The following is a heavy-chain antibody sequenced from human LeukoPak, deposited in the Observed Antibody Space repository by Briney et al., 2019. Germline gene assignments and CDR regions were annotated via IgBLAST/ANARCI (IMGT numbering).Heavy chain of an antibody. CDR2: ISAYNGNT. Sequence: ASVKVSCKASGYTFTSYGISWVRQAPGQGLEWMGWISAYNGNTNYAQKLQGRVTMTTDTSTSTAYMELRSLRSDDTAVYYCARGLYYDFWSGYSPFDYWGQGTLVTVSS. CDR1: GYTFTSYG. D-gene: IGHD3-3*01. V-gene: IGHV1-18*01. J-gene: IGHJ4*02. CDR3: ARGLYYDFWSGYSPFDY.